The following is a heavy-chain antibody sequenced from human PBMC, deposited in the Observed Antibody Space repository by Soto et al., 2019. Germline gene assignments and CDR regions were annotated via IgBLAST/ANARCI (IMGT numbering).Heavy chain of an antibody. J-gene: IGHJ3*02. V-gene: IGHV1-69*13. Sequence: SVKVSCKASGGTFSSYAISWVRQAPGQGLEWMGGIIPIFGTANYAQKFQGRVTITADESTSTAYMELSSLRSEDTAVYYCARGQPVYDYVWGSYRSDAFDIWSQGTMVTVSS. CDR1: GGTFSSYA. CDR3: ARGQPVYDYVWGSYRSDAFDI. D-gene: IGHD3-16*02. CDR2: IIPIFGTA.